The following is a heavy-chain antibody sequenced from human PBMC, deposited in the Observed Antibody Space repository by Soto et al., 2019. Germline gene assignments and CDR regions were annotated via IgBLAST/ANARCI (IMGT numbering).Heavy chain of an antibody. CDR1: GGSLTGYY. V-gene: IGHV4-34*01. J-gene: IGHJ4*02. Sequence: QVQLQQWGAGLLKPSETLSLTCAVNGGSLTGYYWSWIRQPPGKGLEWIGEIKDGGSTNYSPSLRGRATISSHTPNNQFSLKLNSATAADTAVYYCARGQEGIVATHWDQGALVTVSS. D-gene: IGHD5-12*01. CDR3: ARGQEGIVATH. CDR2: IKDGGST.